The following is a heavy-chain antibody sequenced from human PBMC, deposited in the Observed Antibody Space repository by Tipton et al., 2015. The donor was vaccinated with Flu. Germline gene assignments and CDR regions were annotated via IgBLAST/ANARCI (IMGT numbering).Heavy chain of an antibody. D-gene: IGHD6-19*01. CDR2: ISSSSSYI. CDR3: AKVIPELVAGLDQ. CDR1: GFSFSTSA. V-gene: IGHV3-21*04. J-gene: IGHJ4*02. Sequence: SLRLSCAASGFSFSTSAMHWIRQAPGKGLEWVSSISSSSSYIYYADSVKGRFTIPRDSAKNSLYLQMNSLRAEDTAVYYCAKVIPELVAGLDQWGQGTLVTVSS.